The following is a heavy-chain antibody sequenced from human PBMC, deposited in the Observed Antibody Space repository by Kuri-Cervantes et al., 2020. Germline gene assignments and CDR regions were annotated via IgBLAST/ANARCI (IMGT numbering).Heavy chain of an antibody. Sequence: ASVKVSCKASGYTFTGYYMHWVRQAPGQGLEWMGWINPNSGGTNYAQKFQGRVTMTRNTSISTAYMELSSLRSEDTAVYYCARAKSRIAVAGTPFGYWGRGTLVTVSS. V-gene: IGHV1-2*02. CDR3: ARAKSRIAVAGTPFGY. CDR2: INPNSGGT. D-gene: IGHD6-19*01. J-gene: IGHJ4*02. CDR1: GYTFTGYY.